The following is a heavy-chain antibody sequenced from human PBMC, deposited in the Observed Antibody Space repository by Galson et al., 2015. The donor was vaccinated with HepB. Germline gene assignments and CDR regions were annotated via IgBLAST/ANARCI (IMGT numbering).Heavy chain of an antibody. Sequence: SLRLSCAASGFNFSNYAMHWVRQTPAKGLEWVAIVSHDENDKFYPDSVKGRFTISRDNSNNTVFLYMNNLRPEDTAVYYCAKERSSISGVILVADSGMDVWGQGTTVTVSS. CDR1: GFNFSNYA. CDR2: VSHDENDK. J-gene: IGHJ6*02. CDR3: AKERSSISGVILVADSGMDV. V-gene: IGHV3-30*04. D-gene: IGHD3-3*01.